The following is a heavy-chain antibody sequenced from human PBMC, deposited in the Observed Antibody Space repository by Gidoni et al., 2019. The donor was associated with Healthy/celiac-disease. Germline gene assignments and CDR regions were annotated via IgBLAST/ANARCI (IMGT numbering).Heavy chain of an antibody. Sequence: QVQLQESGPGLVKPSETLSLTCTVSGGSISSYYWSWIRQPPGKGLEWIGYIYYSGSTNYNPSLKSRVTISVDTSKNQFSLKLSSVTAADTAVYYCARAITMVRGPGYYFDYWGQGTLVTVSS. J-gene: IGHJ4*02. CDR1: GGSISSYY. CDR3: ARAITMVRGPGYYFDY. D-gene: IGHD3-10*01. CDR2: IYYSGST. V-gene: IGHV4-59*01.